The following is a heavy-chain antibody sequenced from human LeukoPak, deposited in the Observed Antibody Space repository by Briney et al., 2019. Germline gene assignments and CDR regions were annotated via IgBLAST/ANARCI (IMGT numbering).Heavy chain of an antibody. V-gene: IGHV3-30*04. J-gene: IGHJ4*02. CDR2: ISYDGSNN. D-gene: IGHD5-24*01. CDR3: ARERRDGYNSLLDY. CDR1: GFTFSSYA. Sequence: RPGESLRLSCAASGFTFSSYAMHWVRQAPGKGLEWVAVISYDGSNNYYADSVKGRFTISRDNSKNTLYLQMNSLRAEDTAVYYCARERRDGYNSLLDYWGQGTLVTVSS.